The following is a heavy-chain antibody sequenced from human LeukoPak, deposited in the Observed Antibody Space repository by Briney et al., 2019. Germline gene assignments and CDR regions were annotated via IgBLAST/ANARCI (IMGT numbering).Heavy chain of an antibody. CDR2: VYYTGST. CDR1: GGSIGSIDYY. CDR3: ARLLSHYGSFDY. D-gene: IGHD3-10*01. Sequence: PSETLSLTCTVSGGSIGSIDYYSAYIRQPPGKGLEWIGTVYYTGSTYFNPSLKSRVTISLDTSENQFSLKLSSVTAADTAVYYCARLLSHYGSFDYWGQGTLVTVSS. J-gene: IGHJ4*02. V-gene: IGHV4-39*01.